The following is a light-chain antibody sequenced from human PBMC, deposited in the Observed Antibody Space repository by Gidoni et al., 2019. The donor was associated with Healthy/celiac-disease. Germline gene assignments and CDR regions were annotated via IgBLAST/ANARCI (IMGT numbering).Light chain of an antibody. Sequence: DIVMTQSPDSLAVSLGERATINCKSSQSVLYSSNNKNYLAWYQHKPGQPPNLLIYWASTRASGVPDRFIGSGSGTDFTLTISSLQAEDVAIYYCQQYYSTPPTFGGGTKVEIK. CDR1: QSVLYSSNNKNY. CDR2: WAS. CDR3: QQYYSTPPT. J-gene: IGKJ4*01. V-gene: IGKV4-1*01.